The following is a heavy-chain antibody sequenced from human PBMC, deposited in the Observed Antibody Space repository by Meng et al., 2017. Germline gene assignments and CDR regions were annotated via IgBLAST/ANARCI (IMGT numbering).Heavy chain of an antibody. CDR1: GGTFSSYA. CDR2: IIPIFGTA. Sequence: QVQLVQAGAEVKKPGSSVKVPWKASGGTFSSYAISWVRQAPGQGLEWMGGIIPIFGTANYAQKFQGRVTITADESTSTAYMELSSLRSEDTAVYYCAREGPCGGDCSGFDYWGQGTLVTVSS. CDR3: AREGPCGGDCSGFDY. J-gene: IGHJ4*02. V-gene: IGHV1-69*01. D-gene: IGHD2-21*02.